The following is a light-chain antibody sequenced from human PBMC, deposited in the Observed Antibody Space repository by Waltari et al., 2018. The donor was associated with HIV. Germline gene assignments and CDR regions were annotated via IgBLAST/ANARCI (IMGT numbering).Light chain of an antibody. CDR2: LNSDGTH. CDR1: SGLSNYA. V-gene: IGLV4-69*01. CDR3: QTWATGTHE. Sequence: QVVLTQSPSASASLGASVTLTCTLSSGLSNYAIVWPQHQPEKGPRNLMKLNSDGTHTRGDGIPDRFAGSSSGAERSLTISSLQSEDEADYYCQTWATGTHEFGGGTKLTVL. J-gene: IGLJ2*01.